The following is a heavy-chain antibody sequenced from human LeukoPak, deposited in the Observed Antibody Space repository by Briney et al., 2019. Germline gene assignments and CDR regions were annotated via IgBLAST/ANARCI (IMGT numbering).Heavy chain of an antibody. CDR1: GGTFSSYA. V-gene: IGHV1-69*05. CDR2: IIPIFGTA. CDR3: AREDYYDSSGYSPYNWFDP. J-gene: IGHJ5*02. Sequence: ASVKVSCKASGGTFSSYAISWVRQAPGQGLEWMGRIIPIFGTANYAQKFQGRVTITTDESTSTACMELSSLRSEDTAVYYCAREDYYDSSGYSPYNWFDPWGQGTLVTVSS. D-gene: IGHD3-22*01.